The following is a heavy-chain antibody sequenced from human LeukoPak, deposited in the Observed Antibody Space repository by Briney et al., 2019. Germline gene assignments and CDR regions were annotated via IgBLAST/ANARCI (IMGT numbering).Heavy chain of an antibody. J-gene: IGHJ6*03. D-gene: IGHD3-22*01. Sequence: PSETLSLTCTVSGGSISSGSYYWSWIRQPAGKGLEWIGRIYTSGSTNYNPSLKSRVTISVDTSKNQFSLNLSSVTGADTAVYYCARSPISMIVGHYYYYMDVWGQGTTVTVSS. CDR1: GGSISSGSYY. CDR2: IYTSGST. V-gene: IGHV4-61*02. CDR3: ARSPISMIVGHYYYYMDV.